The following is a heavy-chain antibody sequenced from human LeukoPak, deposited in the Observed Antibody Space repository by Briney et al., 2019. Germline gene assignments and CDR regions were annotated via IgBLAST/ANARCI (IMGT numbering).Heavy chain of an antibody. CDR1: GGSISSYY. D-gene: IGHD3-10*01. Sequence: SETLSLTCTVSGGSISSYYWSWIRQSPGKGLECIGYIYYSGSTNYNPSLKSRVTISVDTSNKQFSLKLISVTAADTAVYHCARVRRWFGEAGDQYYMDVWGKGTRSPSP. V-gene: IGHV4-59*12. CDR2: IYYSGST. CDR3: ARVRRWFGEAGDQYYMDV. J-gene: IGHJ6*03.